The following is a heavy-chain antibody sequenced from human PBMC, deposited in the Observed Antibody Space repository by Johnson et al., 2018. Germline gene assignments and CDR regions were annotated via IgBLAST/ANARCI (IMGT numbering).Heavy chain of an antibody. Sequence: QLVESGGGLVKPGGSLRLSCAASGFTFSSHSLIWVRQAPGKGLEWVSSISSSGSYISYADSVKGRFTVSRDNGKKSLYRVMNSLRAEDTDVYYCGSEVVAKIGKYLPYYYYGRDVWGQGTTVSVSS. CDR2: ISSSGSYI. D-gene: IGHD5-12*01. CDR1: GFTFSSHS. V-gene: IGHV3-21*01. J-gene: IGHJ6*02. CDR3: GSEVVAKIGKYLPYYYYGRDV.